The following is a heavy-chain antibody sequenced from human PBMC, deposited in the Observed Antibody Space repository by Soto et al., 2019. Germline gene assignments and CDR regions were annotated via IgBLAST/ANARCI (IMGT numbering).Heavy chain of an antibody. CDR2: VSYSGST. V-gene: IGHV4-59*01. CDR1: GGSISSYY. J-gene: IGHJ4*02. D-gene: IGHD3-22*01. CDR3: ARVISGYLFDY. Sequence: PSETLSLTCTVSGGSISSYYWSWIRQPPGTGLEWIGYVSYSGSTNYNPSLKSRVTISIHTSKNQFSLRLSSVTAADTAVYYCARVISGYLFDYWGPGILVTVSS.